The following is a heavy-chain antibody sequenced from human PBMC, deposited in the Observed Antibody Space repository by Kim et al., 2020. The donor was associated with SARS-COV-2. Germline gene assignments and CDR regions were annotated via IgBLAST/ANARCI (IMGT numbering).Heavy chain of an antibody. V-gene: IGHV3-30*04. CDR3: ARDPGAGFGEFHYFDY. Sequence: GGSLRLSCAASGFTFSSYAMHWVRQAPGKGLEWVAVISYDGSNKYYADSVKGRFTISRDNSKNTLYLQINSLRAEDTAVYYCARDPGAGFGEFHYFDYWGQGTLVTVSS. D-gene: IGHD3-10*01. J-gene: IGHJ4*02. CDR1: GFTFSSYA. CDR2: ISYDGSNK.